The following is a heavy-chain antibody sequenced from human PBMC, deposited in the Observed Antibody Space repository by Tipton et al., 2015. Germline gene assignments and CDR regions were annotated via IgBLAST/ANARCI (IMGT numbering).Heavy chain of an antibody. V-gene: IGHV4-38-2*02. J-gene: IGHJ6*02. D-gene: IGHD5-24*01. CDR1: AYSISSDYY. CDR2: ISHSGST. CDR3: ARDLEHGMDV. Sequence: TLSLTCAVSAYSISSDYYWGWIRQPPGKGLEWIGSISHSGSTYYNPSLKSRVTISVDTSKNQFSLKLSSVTAADTAVYFCARDLEHGMDVWGQGTTVTVS.